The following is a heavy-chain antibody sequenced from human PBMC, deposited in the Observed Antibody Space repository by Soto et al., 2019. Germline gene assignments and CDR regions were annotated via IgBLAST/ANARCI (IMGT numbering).Heavy chain of an antibody. Sequence: EVQLVESGGGLVQPGGSLRLSCAASGFIFSTSWMSWVRQAPGKGLEWVANIKGDGSETYYVDSVKGRFTISRDNAKNSLYLQMNGLRVDDTAVYYCVRGANWGQVTLVTVSS. D-gene: IGHD2-15*01. CDR1: GFIFSTSW. V-gene: IGHV3-7*01. CDR2: IKGDGSET. CDR3: VRGAN. J-gene: IGHJ4*02.